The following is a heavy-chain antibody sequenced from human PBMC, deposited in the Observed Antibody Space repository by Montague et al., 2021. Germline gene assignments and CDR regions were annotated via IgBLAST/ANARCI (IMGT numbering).Heavy chain of an antibody. V-gene: IGHV6-1*01. D-gene: IGHD1-26*01. CDR3: ARARSGSYYSSFDY. CDR2: N. Sequence: NEYALSVKSRLIISPDTSKNQFSLRLMSVTPDDTAVYYCARARSGSYYSSFDYWGQGTLVTVSS. J-gene: IGHJ4*02.